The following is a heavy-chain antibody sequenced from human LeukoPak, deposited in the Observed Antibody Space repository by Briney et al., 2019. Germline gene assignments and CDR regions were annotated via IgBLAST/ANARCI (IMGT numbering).Heavy chain of an antibody. CDR3: ARDRGYCSSTSCYSPLNWFDP. J-gene: IGHJ5*02. D-gene: IGHD2-2*02. CDR1: GYTFTSYY. Sequence: ASVKVSCKASGYTFTSYYMHWVRQAPGQGLEWMGIINPSGGSTSYAQKFQGRVTMTRDMSTSTVYMELSSLRSEDTAVHYCARDRGYCSSTSCYSPLNWFDPWGQGTLVTVSS. V-gene: IGHV1-46*01. CDR2: INPSGGST.